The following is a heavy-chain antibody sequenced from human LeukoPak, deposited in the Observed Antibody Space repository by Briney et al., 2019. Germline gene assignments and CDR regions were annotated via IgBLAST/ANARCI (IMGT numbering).Heavy chain of an antibody. D-gene: IGHD2-21*02. CDR2: ISGSGGST. CDR3: AKDGPVAYCGGDCLFDY. CDR1: GFTFSSYA. V-gene: IGHV3-23*01. J-gene: IGHJ4*02. Sequence: TGGSLRLSCAASGFTFSSYAMSWVRQAPGKGLEWVSAISGSGGSTYYADSVKGRFTISRDNSKNTLYLQMNSLRAEDTAVYYCAKDGPVAYCGGDCLFDYWGQGTLVTVSS.